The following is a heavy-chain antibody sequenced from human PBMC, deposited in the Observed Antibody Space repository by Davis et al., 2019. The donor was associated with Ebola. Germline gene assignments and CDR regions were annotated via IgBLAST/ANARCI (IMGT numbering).Heavy chain of an antibody. V-gene: IGHV3-30-3*01. D-gene: IGHD3-16*01. Sequence: GESLKISCAASGFTFSNYAIHWVRQAPGKGLEWVAVVSYDGSNKYYADSVKGRFTISRDNSKNTLYLQMNSLRAEDTAVYYCARGGITFYWYFDLWGRGTLVTVSS. CDR1: GFTFSNYA. CDR2: VSYDGSNK. CDR3: ARGGITFYWYFDL. J-gene: IGHJ2*01.